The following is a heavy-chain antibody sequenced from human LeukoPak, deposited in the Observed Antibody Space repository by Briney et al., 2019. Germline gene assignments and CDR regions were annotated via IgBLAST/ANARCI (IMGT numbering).Heavy chain of an antibody. CDR2: IKQDGSEK. J-gene: IGHJ3*02. V-gene: IGHV3-7*01. CDR3: ARDWSAVGGFNAFDI. CDR1: GFTVSNNY. D-gene: IGHD3-16*01. Sequence: GGSLRLSCVVSGFTVSNNYMSWVRQAPGKGLEWVANIKQDGSEKYYVDSVKGRFTISRDNAKNSLYLQMNSLRAEDTAVYYCARDWSAVGGFNAFDIWGQGTMVTVSS.